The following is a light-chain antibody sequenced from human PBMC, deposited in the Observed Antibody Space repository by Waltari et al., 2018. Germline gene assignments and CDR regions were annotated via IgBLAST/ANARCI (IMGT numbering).Light chain of an antibody. V-gene: IGLV2-14*03. Sequence: QTALTQPASVSGSPGQSVTIPCTGTNNDVGVYNFVSWYQRHPGAAPKLLIYDVTKRPSGIPDRFLGSKSGTTAFLTIYDLLTEDEADYFCSSYGSSNVLVFGGGTRLTVL. CDR3: SSYGSSNVLV. CDR2: DVT. J-gene: IGLJ3*02. CDR1: NNDVGVYNF.